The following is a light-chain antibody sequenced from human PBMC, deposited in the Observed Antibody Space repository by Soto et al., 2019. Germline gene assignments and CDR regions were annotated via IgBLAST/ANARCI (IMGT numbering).Light chain of an antibody. CDR3: QQYHNWPIT. J-gene: IGKJ5*01. V-gene: IGKV3-20*01. CDR1: QSVSNNY. Sequence: EIVLTQSPGTPSLSPGERATLSCRASQSVSNNYLAWYQQKPGQAPRLLIYGASNRATGIPDRFSGSGSGTDFTLTISRLEPEDFAVYYCQQYHNWPITFGQGTRLEIK. CDR2: GAS.